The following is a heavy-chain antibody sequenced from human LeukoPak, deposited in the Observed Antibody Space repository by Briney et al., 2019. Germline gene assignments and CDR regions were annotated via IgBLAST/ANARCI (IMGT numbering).Heavy chain of an antibody. CDR1: GFTFSSYW. V-gene: IGHV3-7*03. CDR3: AKAPLGRCTGAICYSFDY. Sequence: GGSLRLSCAASGFTFSSYWMSWVRQAPGKGLEWVANIKQDGSEKYYVDSVKGRFTISRDNAKNSLYLQMNSLRAEDAAVYYCAKAPLGRCTGAICYSFDYWGQGTLVTVSS. D-gene: IGHD2-8*02. CDR2: IKQDGSEK. J-gene: IGHJ4*02.